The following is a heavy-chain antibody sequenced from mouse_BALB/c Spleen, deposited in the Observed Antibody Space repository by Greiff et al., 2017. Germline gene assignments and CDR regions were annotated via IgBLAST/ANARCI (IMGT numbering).Heavy chain of an antibody. D-gene: IGHD4-1*01. J-gene: IGHJ4*01. CDR1: GYTFTDYA. Sequence: QVQLQQSGAELVRPGVSVKISCKGSGYTFTDYAMHWVKQSHAKSLEWIGVISTYYGDASYNQKFKGKATMTVDKSSSTAYMELARLTSEDSAIYYCARSGLWDGDAMDYWGQGTSVTVAS. CDR3: ARSGLWDGDAMDY. V-gene: IGHV1S137*01. CDR2: ISTYYGDA.